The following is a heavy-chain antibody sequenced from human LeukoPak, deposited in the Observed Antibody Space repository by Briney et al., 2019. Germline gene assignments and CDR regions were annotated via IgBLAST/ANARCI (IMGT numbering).Heavy chain of an antibody. CDR1: GFTFNGYA. D-gene: IGHD2-2*01. Sequence: GGSLRLSCAASGFTFNGYAMSWVRQAPGKGLEWVSAIDGSGGTTFYADSVKGRVTISRVQSTNTVYLQMNSLRADDTAVYYCAKAHCSSTSCSRADNWGQGTLVTVSS. CDR2: IDGSGGTT. V-gene: IGHV3-23*01. CDR3: AKAHCSSTSCSRADN. J-gene: IGHJ4*02.